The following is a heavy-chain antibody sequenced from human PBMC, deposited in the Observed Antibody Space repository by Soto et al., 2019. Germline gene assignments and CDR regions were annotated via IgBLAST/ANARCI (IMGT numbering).Heavy chain of an antibody. J-gene: IGHJ4*02. CDR1: GGTFSSYA. CDR3: ARDQHDGDSYDY. D-gene: IGHD1-1*01. CDR2: IIPIFGTA. V-gene: IGHV1-69*13. Sequence: SLKVSCKASGGTFSSYAISWVRQAPGQGLEWMGGIIPIFGTANYAQKFQGRVTITADESTSTAYMELSSLRSEDTAVYYCARDQHDGDSYDYWGQGTLVTVSS.